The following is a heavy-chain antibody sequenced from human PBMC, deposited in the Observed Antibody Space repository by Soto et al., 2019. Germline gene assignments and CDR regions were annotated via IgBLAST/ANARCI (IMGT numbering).Heavy chain of an antibody. CDR3: ARAPPQWGAWLDP. Sequence: QVHLVQSGAEVKKLGSSVKVSCKASGGTFSNFAISWVRQAPGQGLQWVGGIIPIFGTATYAQQFQGRVTITADESTSTAFLEVSSLTSEDTAVYYWARAPPQWGAWLDPWGQGTLVTVSS. V-gene: IGHV1-69*01. J-gene: IGHJ5*02. CDR1: GGTFSNFA. CDR2: IIPIFGTA. D-gene: IGHD6-19*01.